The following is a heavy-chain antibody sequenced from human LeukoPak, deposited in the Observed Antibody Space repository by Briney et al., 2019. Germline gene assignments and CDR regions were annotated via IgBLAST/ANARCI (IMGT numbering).Heavy chain of an antibody. CDR2: IYPDDSDT. J-gene: IGHJ4*02. CDR3: ARVGIAVPGVLPYFDY. V-gene: IGHV5-51*01. D-gene: IGHD6-19*01. CDR1: GYSFTTYW. Sequence: GASLKISCKGSGYSFTTYWIGWVRQMPGKGLEWMGIIYPDDSDTRYSPSFQGQATISADKSISTAYLQWSSLKASDTAMYYCARVGIAVPGVLPYFDYWGQGTLVTVSS.